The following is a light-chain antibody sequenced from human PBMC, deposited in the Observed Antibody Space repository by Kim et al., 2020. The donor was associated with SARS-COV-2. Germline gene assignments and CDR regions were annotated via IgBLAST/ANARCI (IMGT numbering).Light chain of an antibody. CDR3: QSYDSNNHVV. V-gene: IGLV6-57*02. Sequence: TVTHACTGSGGSNASNYVQWFQQRPGSARTAVIYEDDQRPSGVPDRFSGSIDSSSNSASLTISGLKTEDEADYYCQSYDSNNHVVFGGGTQLTVL. J-gene: IGLJ2*01. CDR2: EDD. CDR1: GGSNASNY.